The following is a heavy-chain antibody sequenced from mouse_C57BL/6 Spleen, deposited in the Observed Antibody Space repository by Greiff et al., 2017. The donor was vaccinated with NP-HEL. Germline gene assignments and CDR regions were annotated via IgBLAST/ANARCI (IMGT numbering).Heavy chain of an antibody. CDR1: GYAFSSSW. J-gene: IGHJ2*01. CDR3: ARVVAPYFDY. Sequence: LVESGPELVKPGASVKISCKASGYAFSSSWMNWVKQRPGKGLEWIGRIYPGDGDTNYNGKFKGKATLTADKSSSTAYMQLSSLTSEDSAVYFCARVVAPYFDYWGQGTTLTVSS. V-gene: IGHV1-82*01. CDR2: IYPGDGDT. D-gene: IGHD1-1*01.